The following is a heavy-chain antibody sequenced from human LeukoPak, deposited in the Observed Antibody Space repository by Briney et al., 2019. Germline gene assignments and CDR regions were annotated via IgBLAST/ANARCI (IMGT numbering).Heavy chain of an antibody. J-gene: IGHJ4*02. CDR1: GFTFSSYA. D-gene: IGHD3-22*01. CDR3: AKENGRAYYDSSGYYWDYFDY. CDR2: ISGSGGST. Sequence: GGSLRLSCAASGFTFSSYAMSWVRQAPGKGLEWVSAISGSGGSTYYADSVKGRFTISRDNSKNTLYLQMNSLRAEDTAVYYCAKENGRAYYDSSGYYWDYFDYWGQGTLVTVSS. V-gene: IGHV3-23*01.